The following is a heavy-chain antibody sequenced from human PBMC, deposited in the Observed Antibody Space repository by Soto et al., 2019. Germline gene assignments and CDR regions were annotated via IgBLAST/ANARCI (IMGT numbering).Heavy chain of an antibody. CDR1: GGSISSGGYY. D-gene: IGHD3-16*01. CDR2: IYYSGST. J-gene: IGHJ6*02. Sequence: SETLSLTCTVSGGSISSGGYYWSWIRQHPGKGLEWIGYIYYSGSTYYNPSLKSRVTISVDTSKNQSSLKLSSVTAADTAVYYCARDDRDYVWGHAGGMGVWGQGTTVTVSS. CDR3: ARDDRDYVWGHAGGMGV. V-gene: IGHV4-31*03.